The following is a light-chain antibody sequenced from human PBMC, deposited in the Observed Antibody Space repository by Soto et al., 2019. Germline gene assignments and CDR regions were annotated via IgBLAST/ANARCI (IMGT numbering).Light chain of an antibody. CDR1: QSISDT. J-gene: IGKJ1*01. Sequence: ELLMTPSPSTLSVSPGGRATLSCRARQSISDTLAWYQQKPGQAPRLLIYGASTRSPGFPARFSGSGSGTDFTLTISSLQSEDFEVYYCQQYNNSPWTFGQGTKVDIK. V-gene: IGKV3-15*01. CDR2: GAS. CDR3: QQYNNSPWT.